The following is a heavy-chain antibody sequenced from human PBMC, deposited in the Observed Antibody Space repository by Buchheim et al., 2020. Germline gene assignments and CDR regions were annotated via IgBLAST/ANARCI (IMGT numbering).Heavy chain of an antibody. D-gene: IGHD3-9*01. Sequence: QVQLVQSGAEVKKPGASVKVSCKASGYTFTGYYMHWVRQAPGQGLEWMGRINPNSGGTNYAPKFQGRVTMTRDTSISTAYMELSRLRSDDTAVYYCAVEGYYDILTGYYTPDYLGQGTL. V-gene: IGHV1-2*06. CDR1: GYTFTGYY. CDR3: AVEGYYDILTGYYTPDY. CDR2: INPNSGGT. J-gene: IGHJ4*02.